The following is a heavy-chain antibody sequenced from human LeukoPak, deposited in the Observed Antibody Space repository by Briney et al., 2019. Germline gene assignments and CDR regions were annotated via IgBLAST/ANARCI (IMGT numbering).Heavy chain of an antibody. J-gene: IGHJ3*02. Sequence: GGSLRLSCAASGFTFSSYAMSWLRQAPGKGLEWVSAISGSSSSTYYADSVKGRFTISRDDAKSTLYLQMNSLRVEDTAVYYCTRDSYDFDRNGSVDIWGQGTMVTVS. V-gene: IGHV3-23*01. D-gene: IGHD3-22*01. CDR3: TRDSYDFDRNGSVDI. CDR1: GFTFSSYA. CDR2: ISGSSSST.